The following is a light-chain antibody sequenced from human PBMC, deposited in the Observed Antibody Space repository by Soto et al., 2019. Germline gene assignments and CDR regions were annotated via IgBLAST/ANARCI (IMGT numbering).Light chain of an antibody. Sequence: DVVMTQYPLSLPVSLGQPAAISCRFSQSLIFDDGNTYLSWFHQRPGQSPRRLIYTVSNRASGVPDRFSGSGSGTDFTLKISGLEAEDVGVYYCMQSTHWPWTFGPRTEVDIK. V-gene: IGKV2-30*01. CDR2: TVS. J-gene: IGKJ1*01. CDR3: MQSTHWPWT. CDR1: QSLIFDDGNTY.